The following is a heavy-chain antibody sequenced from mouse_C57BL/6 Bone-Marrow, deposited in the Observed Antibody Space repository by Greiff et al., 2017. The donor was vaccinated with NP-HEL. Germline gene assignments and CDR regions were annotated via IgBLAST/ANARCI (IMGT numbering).Heavy chain of an antibody. J-gene: IGHJ3*01. CDR2: IDPSDSYS. CDR1: GYTFTSYW. CDR3: ARERMVTTPFAY. Sequence: QVQLQQPGAELVKPGASVKLSCKASGYTFTSYWMQWVKQRPGQGLEWIGEIDPSDSYSTYNQKFKGKATLTVDTSSSTAYMQLSSLTSEDSAVYYCARERMVTTPFAYWGQGTLVTVSA. V-gene: IGHV1-50*01. D-gene: IGHD2-2*01.